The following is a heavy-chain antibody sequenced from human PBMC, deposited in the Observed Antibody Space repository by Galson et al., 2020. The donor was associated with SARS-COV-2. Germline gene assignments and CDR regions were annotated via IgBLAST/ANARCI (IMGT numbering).Heavy chain of an antibody. D-gene: IGHD3-22*01. J-gene: IGHJ4*02. V-gene: IGHV3-23*01. CDR3: AKDYYRTYYYDSSGYPFDY. Sequence: GGSLRLSCAASGFTFSSYAMSWVRQAPGKGLEWVSAISGSGGSTYYADSVKGRFTISRDNSKNTLYLQMNSLRAEDTAVYYCAKDYYRTYYYDSSGYPFDYWGQGTLVTVSS. CDR1: GFTFSSYA. CDR2: ISGSGGST.